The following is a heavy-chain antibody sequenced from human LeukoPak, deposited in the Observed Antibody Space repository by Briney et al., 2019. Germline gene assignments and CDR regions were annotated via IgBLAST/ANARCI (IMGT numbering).Heavy chain of an antibody. CDR2: IKQDGSEK. V-gene: IGHV3-7*01. D-gene: IGHD3-10*01. CDR3: AREDLLWFGETNFDY. CDR1: GFTFSSYW. Sequence: PGGSLRLSCAASGFTFSSYWMSWVRQAPGKGLEWVANIKQDGSEKYYVDSVKGRFTISRDNAKNSLYLQMNSLRAEDTAVYYCAREDLLWFGETNFDYWGQGTLVTVSS. J-gene: IGHJ4*02.